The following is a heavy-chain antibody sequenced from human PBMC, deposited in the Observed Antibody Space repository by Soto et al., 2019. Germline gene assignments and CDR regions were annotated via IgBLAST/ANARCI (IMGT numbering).Heavy chain of an antibody. J-gene: IGHJ6*02. CDR2: ISWDGGST. Sequence: GGSLRLSCAASGFTFDDYAMHWVRQAPGKGLEWVSLISWDGGSTYYADSVKGRFTISRDNSKNSLYPQMNSLRAEDTALYYCAKETKSITILGGMDVWGQGTTVTVSS. D-gene: IGHD3-9*01. CDR3: AKETKSITILGGMDV. CDR1: GFTFDDYA. V-gene: IGHV3-43D*04.